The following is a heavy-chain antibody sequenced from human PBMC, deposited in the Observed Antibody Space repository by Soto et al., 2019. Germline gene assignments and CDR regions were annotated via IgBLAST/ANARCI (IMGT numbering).Heavy chain of an antibody. V-gene: IGHV1-3*01. D-gene: IGHD3-10*01. CDR1: GYTFTGYA. CDR3: ARYSYGSGSPSFDY. J-gene: IGHJ4*02. CDR2: INAGNGNT. Sequence: GASVKVSCKASGYTFTGYAMHWVRQAPGQRLEWMGWINAGNGNTKYSQKFQGRVTITRDTSTSTAYMELRSLRSDDTAVYYCARYSYGSGSPSFDYWGQGTLVAVSS.